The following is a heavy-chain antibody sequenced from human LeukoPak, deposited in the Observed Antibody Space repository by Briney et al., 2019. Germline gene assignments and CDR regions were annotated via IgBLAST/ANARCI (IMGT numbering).Heavy chain of an antibody. V-gene: IGHV3-23*01. Sequence: GESLRLSCAASKFAFSSYAMSWVRQAPGKGLEWVSAISGGGGNTYYADSVKGRFTISRDNSKNTLYLQMNSLRAEDTAVYYCGKNRYSGSLSPFDIWGQGTMVTVSS. CDR1: KFAFSSYA. CDR2: ISGGGGNT. CDR3: GKNRYSGSLSPFDI. J-gene: IGHJ3*02. D-gene: IGHD1-26*01.